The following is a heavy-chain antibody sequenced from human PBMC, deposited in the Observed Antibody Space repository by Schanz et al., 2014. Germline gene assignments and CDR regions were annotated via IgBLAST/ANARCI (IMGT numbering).Heavy chain of an antibody. D-gene: IGHD6-13*01. J-gene: IGHJ4*02. V-gene: IGHV1-46*03. Sequence: QVQLVQSGVEVKRPGASVRVSCKASGYTFTSYYMHWVRQAPGQGLEWMGIINPSGGSTSYAQKFQGRVTMTRDTSTSTVYMELSSVRSEDTAVYYCARDGEAAAGCDYWGQGTLVTVSS. CDR3: ARDGEAAAGCDY. CDR1: GYTFTSYY. CDR2: INPSGGST.